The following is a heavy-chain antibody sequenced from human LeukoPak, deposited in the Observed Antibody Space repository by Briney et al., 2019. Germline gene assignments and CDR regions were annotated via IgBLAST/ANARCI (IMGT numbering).Heavy chain of an antibody. D-gene: IGHD3-16*02. CDR2: INPNSGGT. CDR1: GYTFTGYY. CDR3: ARGQTSNHYDYVWGSYRYPSDAFDI. V-gene: IGHV1-2*02. J-gene: IGHJ3*02. Sequence: GASVKVSCKASGYTFTGYYMHWVRQAPGQGLEWMGWINPNSGGTNYAQKFQGRVTMTRDTSISTAYMELSSLRSEDTAVYYCARGQTSNHYDYVWGSYRYPSDAFDIWGQGTMVTVSS.